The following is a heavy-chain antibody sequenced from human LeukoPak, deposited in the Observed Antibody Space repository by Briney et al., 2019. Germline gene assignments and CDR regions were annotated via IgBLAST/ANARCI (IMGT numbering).Heavy chain of an antibody. J-gene: IGHJ5*02. CDR2: IHYSGST. V-gene: IGHV4-39*07. CDR3: ARDNAASYYSWFGT. D-gene: IGHD3-10*01. Sequence: PSETLSLTCIVAGGSIRTSSYYWGWTRQTPGNGLEWIGSIHYSGSTYYNPSLKRRVTISVETSQFSLNLMSVTPADTAMYYCARDNAASYYSWFGTWGQGIMVTVSS. CDR1: GGSIRTSSYY.